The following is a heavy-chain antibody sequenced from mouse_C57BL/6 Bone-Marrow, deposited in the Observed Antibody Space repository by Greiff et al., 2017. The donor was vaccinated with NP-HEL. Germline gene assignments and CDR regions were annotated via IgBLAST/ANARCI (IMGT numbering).Heavy chain of an antibody. D-gene: IGHD1-1*01. Sequence: QVTLKVSGPGILQPSQTLSLTCSFSGFSLSTFGMGVGWIRQPSGKGLEWLAHIWWDDDKYYNPALKSRLKISKDTSKNQVFLKIANVDTADTATYYCARMGYYGSSLSYAMDYWGQGTSVTVSS. CDR3: ARMGYYGSSLSYAMDY. CDR1: GFSLSTFGMG. V-gene: IGHV8-8*01. CDR2: IWWDDDK. J-gene: IGHJ4*01.